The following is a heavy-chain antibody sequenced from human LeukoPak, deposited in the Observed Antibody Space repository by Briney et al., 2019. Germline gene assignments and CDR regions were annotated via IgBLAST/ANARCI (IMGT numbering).Heavy chain of an antibody. V-gene: IGHV3-48*01. CDR1: GSTFSSYG. D-gene: IGHD5-18*01. CDR2: LSNTNMI. Sequence: GGSLRLSCAASGSTFSSYGMNWVRQAPGKGLEWLSYLSNTNMIHYAESVKGRFTISRDNAKNSLYLQMDGLRAEDTAVYYCARRGETAMVGDYWGRGTLVTVSS. J-gene: IGHJ4*02. CDR3: ARRGETAMVGDY.